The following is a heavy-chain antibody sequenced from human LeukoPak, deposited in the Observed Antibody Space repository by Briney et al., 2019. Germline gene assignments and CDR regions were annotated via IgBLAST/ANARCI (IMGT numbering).Heavy chain of an antibody. J-gene: IGHJ4*01. V-gene: IGHV1-18*04. Sequence: GASVQVSCKASGYNFIIYGINWLRQAPGQGLEWMGWVAPSNGNTHYAQKNQGRVTMTTDTSTRTAYMEVRSLTSDDTAVYYCARAIAGEGTIDYWGQGTPV. D-gene: IGHD6-13*01. CDR1: GYNFIIYG. CDR2: VAPSNGNT. CDR3: ARAIAGEGTIDY.